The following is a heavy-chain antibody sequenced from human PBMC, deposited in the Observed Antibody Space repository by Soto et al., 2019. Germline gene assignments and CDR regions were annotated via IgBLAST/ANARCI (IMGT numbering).Heavy chain of an antibody. CDR1: GFSLNTSGVA. CDR2: IYWDDDK. Sequence: QITLKESGPTLVKPTQTLTLTCTFSGFSLNTSGVAVGWIRQPPGKALEWLALIYWDDDKRYSPSLKNRLTITKDASENSVVFTMTNMDPVDTATYYCAHHRFYASSVLVALDHWGQGTQVTVSS. D-gene: IGHD2-15*01. CDR3: AHHRFYASSVLVALDH. J-gene: IGHJ4*02. V-gene: IGHV2-5*02.